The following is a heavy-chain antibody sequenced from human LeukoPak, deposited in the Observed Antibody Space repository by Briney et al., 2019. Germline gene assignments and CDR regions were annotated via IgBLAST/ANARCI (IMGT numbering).Heavy chain of an antibody. CDR1: GFTFSSYG. J-gene: IGHJ6*02. CDR2: IWYDGSNK. D-gene: IGHD6-13*01. Sequence: PGGSLRLSCAASGFTFSSYGMHWVRRAPGKGLEWVAVIWYDGSNKYYADSVKGRFTISRDNSKNTLYLQMNSLRAEDTAVYYCARAPGIAAEDYYYYYGMDVWGQGTTVTVSS. V-gene: IGHV3-33*01. CDR3: ARAPGIAAEDYYYYYGMDV.